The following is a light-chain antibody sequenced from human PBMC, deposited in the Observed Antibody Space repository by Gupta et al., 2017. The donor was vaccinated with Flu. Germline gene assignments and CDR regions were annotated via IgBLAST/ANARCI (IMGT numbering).Light chain of an antibody. Sequence: DIVVTQSPASLVVSLGASAAISCRATHSLTYGSDNKNYLAWYQRKVGQPPRLLISWASTRNSGVPDRFSGSGSGTDFTLTINNLQAEDVAVYYCQQYLGTPFSFGPGTKVD. CDR3: QQYLGTPFS. J-gene: IGKJ3*01. CDR2: WAS. V-gene: IGKV4-1*01. CDR1: HSLTYGSDNKNY.